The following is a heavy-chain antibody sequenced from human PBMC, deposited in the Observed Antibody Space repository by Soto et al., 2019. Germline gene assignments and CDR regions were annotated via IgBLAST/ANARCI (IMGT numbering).Heavy chain of an antibody. D-gene: IGHD2-15*01. CDR1: GYAFTSYY. J-gene: IGHJ4*02. CDR3: ARVEADVVY. Sequence: ASVKVSCKGSGYAFTSYYLHWVRQAPGQGLEWVGIINPSGATTGYAQKLQGRVTMTTDTSTSTAYMELRSLRSDDTAVYYCARVEADVVYWGQGTLVTVSS. V-gene: IGHV1-46*01. CDR2: INPSGATT.